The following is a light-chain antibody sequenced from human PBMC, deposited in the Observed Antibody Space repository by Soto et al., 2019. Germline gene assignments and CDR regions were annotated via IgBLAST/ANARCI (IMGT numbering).Light chain of an antibody. CDR3: QQYGSSSWT. Sequence: DIQMTQSPSSLSASVGDTVTMTCRASQSIALSVNWYQQKPGKAPKLLIYVAFTLESGVPSRFSGSGSGTEFTLTISRLEPEDFAVYYCQQYGSSSWTFGQGTKVEIK. CDR2: VAF. V-gene: IGKV1-39*01. J-gene: IGKJ1*01. CDR1: QSIALS.